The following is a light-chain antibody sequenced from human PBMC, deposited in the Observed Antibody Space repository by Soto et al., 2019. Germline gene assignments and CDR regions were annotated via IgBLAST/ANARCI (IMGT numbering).Light chain of an antibody. CDR2: GDS. V-gene: IGKV3-20*01. J-gene: IGKJ2*01. Sequence: EIVLTQSPGTLSLSPGERATLSCRASQTVDRSYLAWYQQKPGQAPRLLIYGDSIRATGVPDRFSGSGSGTDFTLSISRLEPEDFAVYYCQQYGSSMYTFGQGTKLEIK. CDR3: QQYGSSMYT. CDR1: QTVDRSY.